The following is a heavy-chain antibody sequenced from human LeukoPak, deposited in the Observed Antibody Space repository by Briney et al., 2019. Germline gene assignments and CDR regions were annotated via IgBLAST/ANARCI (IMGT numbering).Heavy chain of an antibody. Sequence: GGSLRLSCAASGFTFSSYAMSWVRQAPGKGLEWVSSISSSSSYIYYADSVKGRFTISRDNAKNSLYLQMNSLRAEDTAVYYCASSFRGVIVYWGQGTLVTVSS. CDR3: ASSFRGVIVY. D-gene: IGHD3-10*01. J-gene: IGHJ4*02. CDR2: ISSSSSYI. V-gene: IGHV3-21*01. CDR1: GFTFSSYA.